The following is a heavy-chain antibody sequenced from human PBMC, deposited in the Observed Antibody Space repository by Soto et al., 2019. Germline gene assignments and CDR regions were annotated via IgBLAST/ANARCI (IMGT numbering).Heavy chain of an antibody. CDR1: GYTLTELS. CDR2: FDPEDGET. D-gene: IGHD3-16*02. V-gene: IGHV1-24*01. J-gene: IGHJ4*02. CDR3: ATGQYDYVWGSYRRIPYYFDY. Sequence: GASVKVSCKVSGYTLTELSMHWVRQAPGKGLEWMGGFDPEDGETIYAQKFQGRVTMTEDTSTDTAYMELSSLRSEDTAVYYCATGQYDYVWGSYRRIPYYFDYWGKGTLVTVSS.